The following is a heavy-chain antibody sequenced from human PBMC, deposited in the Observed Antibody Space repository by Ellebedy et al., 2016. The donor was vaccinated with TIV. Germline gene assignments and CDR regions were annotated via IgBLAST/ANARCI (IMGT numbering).Heavy chain of an antibody. J-gene: IGHJ5*02. V-gene: IGHV3-23*01. CDR3: AKEKGGQLWLLDWFDP. Sequence: GESLKISXAASGFTFSSYAMSWVRQAPGKGLEWVSAISGSGGSTYYADSVKGRFTISRDNSKNTLYLQKNSLRAEDTAVYHCAKEKGGQLWLLDWFDPWGQGTLVTVSS. D-gene: IGHD5-18*01. CDR2: ISGSGGST. CDR1: GFTFSSYA.